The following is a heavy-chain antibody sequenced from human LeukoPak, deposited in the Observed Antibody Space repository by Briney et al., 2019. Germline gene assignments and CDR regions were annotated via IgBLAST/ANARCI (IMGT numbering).Heavy chain of an antibody. Sequence: PSETLSLTCSVPGDSISSYYWSWIRQPPGKGLEWIGYIYYSGDTNYNPSLKSRVTISLDTSKNQFSLKLSSVTAADTAVYYCATLGPDGYNSRYYYGMDVWGQGTTVTVSS. J-gene: IGHJ6*02. CDR3: ATLGPDGYNSRYYYGMDV. D-gene: IGHD5-12*01. CDR2: IYYSGDT. CDR1: GDSISSYY. V-gene: IGHV4-59*01.